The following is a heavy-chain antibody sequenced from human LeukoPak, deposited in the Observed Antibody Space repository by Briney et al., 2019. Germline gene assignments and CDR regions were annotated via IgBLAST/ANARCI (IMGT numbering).Heavy chain of an antibody. CDR2: INHSGST. V-gene: IGHV4-34*01. Sequence: SETLSLTCAVYGGSFSGYYWSWIRQPPGKGLEWIGEINHSGSTNYNPSLKSRVTISVDTSKNQFSLKLSSVTAADTAVYYCARHAPVTMVRGVVYYMDVWGKGTTVTISS. D-gene: IGHD3-10*01. CDR1: GGSFSGYY. J-gene: IGHJ6*03. CDR3: ARHAPVTMVRGVVYYMDV.